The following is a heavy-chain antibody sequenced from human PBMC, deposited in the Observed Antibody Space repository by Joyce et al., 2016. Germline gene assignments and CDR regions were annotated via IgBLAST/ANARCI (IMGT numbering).Heavy chain of an antibody. V-gene: IGHV1-46*01. CDR2: INTGNGDT. Sequence: QVQLVQSGAELKKPGASMKLSCKASGYTFTSYFLHWVRQAPGQGLEWMGIINTGNGDTNEAQRLHGRVTMTRETSTSTVYMQLSSLRFEDTAVYYCAREYSGGHFDYWGLGTLVTVSS. J-gene: IGHJ4*02. CDR3: AREYSGGHFDY. D-gene: IGHD3-10*01. CDR1: GYTFTSYF.